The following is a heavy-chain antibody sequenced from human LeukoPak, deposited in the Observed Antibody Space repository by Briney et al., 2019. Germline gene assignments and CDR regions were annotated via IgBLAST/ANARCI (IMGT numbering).Heavy chain of an antibody. V-gene: IGHV3-66*02. D-gene: IGHD4-17*01. J-gene: IGHJ6*02. CDR3: ARLYGDYGTYYYYYGMDV. Sequence: PGGSLRLSCAASGFTVSSNYMSWVRQASGKGLEWVSVIYSGGSTYYADSVKGRFTISRDNSKNTLYLQMNSLRAEDTAVYYCARLYGDYGTYYYYYGMDVWGQGTTVTVSS. CDR2: IYSGGST. CDR1: GFTVSSNY.